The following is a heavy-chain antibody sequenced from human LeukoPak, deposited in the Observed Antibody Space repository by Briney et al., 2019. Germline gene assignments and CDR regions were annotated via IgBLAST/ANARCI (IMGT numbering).Heavy chain of an antibody. V-gene: IGHV5-51*01. Sequence: GESLKISCKGSGYSFTSYWIGWVRQMPGEGLEWMGIIYPGDSDTRYSPSFQGQVTISADKSISTAYLQWSSLKASDTAMYYCARLNDCSGGSCYIDYWGQGTLVTVSS. CDR2: IYPGDSDT. J-gene: IGHJ4*02. D-gene: IGHD2-15*01. CDR3: ARLNDCSGGSCYIDY. CDR1: GYSFTSYW.